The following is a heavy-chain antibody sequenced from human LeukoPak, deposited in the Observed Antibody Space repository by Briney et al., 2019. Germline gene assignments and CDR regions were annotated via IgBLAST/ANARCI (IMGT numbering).Heavy chain of an antibody. D-gene: IGHD3-22*01. J-gene: IGHJ4*02. CDR1: GGSFSGYY. CDR2: IYYSGST. CDR3: ARGIDDSSGYQDY. Sequence: PSETLSLTCAVYGGSFSGYYWSWIRQPPGKGLEWIGYIYYSGSTNYNPSLKSRVTISVDTSKNQFSLKLSSVTAADTAVYYCARGIDDSSGYQDYWGQGTLVTVSS. V-gene: IGHV4-59*08.